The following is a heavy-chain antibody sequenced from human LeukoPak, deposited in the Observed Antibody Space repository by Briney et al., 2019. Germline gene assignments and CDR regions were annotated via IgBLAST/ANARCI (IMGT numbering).Heavy chain of an antibody. V-gene: IGHV4-34*01. CDR3: ARSYDFWRKYYNWFDP. J-gene: IGHJ5*02. CDR2: INHSGST. Sequence: PSETLSLTCAVYGGSFSGYYWSWIRQPPGKGLEWIGEINHSGSTNYNPSLKSRVTISVDTSKNQFSLKLSSVTAADTAVYYCARSYDFWRKYYNWFDPWGQGTLVTVSS. CDR1: GGSFSGYY. D-gene: IGHD3-3*01.